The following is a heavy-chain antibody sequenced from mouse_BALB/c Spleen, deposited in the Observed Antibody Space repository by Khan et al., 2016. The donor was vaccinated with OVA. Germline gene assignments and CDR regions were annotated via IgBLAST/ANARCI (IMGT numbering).Heavy chain of an antibody. Sequence: VQLQQSGAELVRPGASVKISCKAFGYTFTNHHINWVKQRPGQGLDWIGYINPYNDYTNYNQKFKGKATLTVDKSSSTAYMELSRLTSEDSAVYFCANPGQLGLMVWFTYWGQGTLVTVSA. D-gene: IGHD3-2*01. CDR2: INPYNDYT. CDR3: ANPGQLGLMVWFTY. V-gene: IGHV1S45*01. J-gene: IGHJ3*01. CDR1: GYTFTNHH.